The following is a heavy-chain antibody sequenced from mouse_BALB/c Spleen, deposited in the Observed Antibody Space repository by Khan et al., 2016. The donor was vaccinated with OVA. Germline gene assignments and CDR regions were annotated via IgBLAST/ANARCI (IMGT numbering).Heavy chain of an antibody. V-gene: IGHV2-9*02. CDR3: ARLEDI. CDR1: GFSLTSYG. J-gene: IGHJ2*01. Sequence: QVQLQQSGPGLVAPSQSLSITCTVSGFSLTSYGVHWVRQPPGKGLEWLGVIWAGGSTNYISALMSRLSISKDNSKSQVFLKMNRLQTDDTAMYYCARLEDIWGQGTTLTVSS. CDR2: IWAGGST. D-gene: IGHD1-3*01.